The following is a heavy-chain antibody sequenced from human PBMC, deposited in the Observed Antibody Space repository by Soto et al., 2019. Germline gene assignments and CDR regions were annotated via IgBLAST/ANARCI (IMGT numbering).Heavy chain of an antibody. CDR1: GGSISSYY. V-gene: IGHV4-59*08. D-gene: IGHD3-22*01. Sequence: SETLSLTCTVSGGSISSYYWSWIRQPPGKGLEWIGYIYYSGSTNYNPSLKSRVTISVDTSENQFSLKLSSVTAADTAVYYCARRLYYDSSGFEGGGMDVWGQGTTVTVSS. CDR2: IYYSGST. CDR3: ARRLYYDSSGFEGGGMDV. J-gene: IGHJ6*02.